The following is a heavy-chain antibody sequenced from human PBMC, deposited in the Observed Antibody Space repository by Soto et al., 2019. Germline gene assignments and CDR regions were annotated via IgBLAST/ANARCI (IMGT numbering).Heavy chain of an antibody. CDR1: GGTFSDYA. D-gene: IGHD3-3*01. V-gene: IGHV1-69*06. CDR3: ARDRIQLRFGTDSFNGMDV. CDR2: IVPRFGSP. J-gene: IGHJ6*02. Sequence: QVQLVQSGAEMRKPGSSLRVSCKASGGTFSDYAFSWVRQAPGQGLEWMGGIVPRFGSPNYAQKFGGRVTITADTSSGTVYKALSSLRFDDTAVYFCARDRIQLRFGTDSFNGMDVWGQGTTIIVSS.